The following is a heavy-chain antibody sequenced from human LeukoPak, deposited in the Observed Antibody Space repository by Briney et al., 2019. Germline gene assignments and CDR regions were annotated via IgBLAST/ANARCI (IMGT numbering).Heavy chain of an antibody. CDR2: IIPIFGTA. D-gene: IGHD6-19*01. J-gene: IGHJ4*02. Sequence: ASVKVSCKASGYAFTGYYMHWVRQAPGQGLEWMGGIIPIFGTANYAQKFQGRVTITADKSTSTAYMELSSLRSEDTAVYYCARTGSSGWSGWGQGTLVTVSS. CDR1: GYAFTGYY. CDR3: ARTGSSGWSG. V-gene: IGHV1-69*06.